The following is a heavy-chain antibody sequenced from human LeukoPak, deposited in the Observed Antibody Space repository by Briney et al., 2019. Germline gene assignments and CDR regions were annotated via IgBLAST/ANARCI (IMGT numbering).Heavy chain of an antibody. CDR1: GFTFSTSW. D-gene: IGHD5-12*01. Sequence: GGSLRLSCAASGFTFSTSWMSWVRHVPGKGLEWVANIKKDGSETYYVDSVKGRFTISRDNAKNSLYLQMNSLRAEDTAMYYCARGRYSGTTYYFDYGGQGTLVTVSS. CDR3: ARGRYSGTTYYFDY. J-gene: IGHJ4*02. CDR2: IKKDGSET. V-gene: IGHV3-7*03.